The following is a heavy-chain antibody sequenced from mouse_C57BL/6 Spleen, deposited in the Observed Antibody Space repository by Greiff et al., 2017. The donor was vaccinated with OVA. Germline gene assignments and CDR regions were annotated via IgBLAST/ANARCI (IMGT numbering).Heavy chain of an antibody. CDR1: GFSLTSYG. Sequence: VQLQESGPGLVQPSQCLSITCTVSGFSLTSYGVHWVRQSPGKGLEWLGVICRGGSTDYNAAFISRLSISKDNSKCQVFFKMNSLQADDTAIYYCARNCRGAMDYWGQGTSVTVSS. CDR3: ARNCRGAMDY. V-gene: IGHV2-2*01. CDR2: ICRGGST. D-gene: IGHD3-3*01. J-gene: IGHJ4*01.